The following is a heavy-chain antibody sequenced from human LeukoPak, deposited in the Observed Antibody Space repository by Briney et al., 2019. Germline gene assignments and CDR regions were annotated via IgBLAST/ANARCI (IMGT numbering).Heavy chain of an antibody. Sequence: SETLSLTCVVSGDSITTNHWWSWVRQPPGKGLEWIGEIFHSGTTNYNPPLKSRVTISVDKSKNLFSLNLGSVTAADTAVYYCASARWDYWGQGTLVTVSS. V-gene: IGHV4-4*02. CDR3: ASARWDY. D-gene: IGHD5-24*01. CDR1: GDSITTNHW. J-gene: IGHJ4*02. CDR2: IFHSGTT.